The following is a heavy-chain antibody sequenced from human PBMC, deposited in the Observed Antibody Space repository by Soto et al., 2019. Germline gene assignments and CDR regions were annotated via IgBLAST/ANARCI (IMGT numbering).Heavy chain of an antibody. CDR3: ARHVAARPLLVY. D-gene: IGHD6-6*01. CDR2: IDPSDSYT. J-gene: IGHJ4*02. V-gene: IGHV5-10-1*01. Sequence: GESLKISCKGSGYSFTSYWISWVRQMPGKGLEWMGRIDPSDSYTNYSPSFQGHVTISADKSISTAYLQWSSLRASDTAMYYCARHVAARPLLVYWGQGTLVTVSS. CDR1: GYSFTSYW.